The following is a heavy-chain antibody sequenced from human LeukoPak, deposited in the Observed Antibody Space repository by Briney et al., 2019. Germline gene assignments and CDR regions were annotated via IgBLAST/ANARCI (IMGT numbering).Heavy chain of an antibody. CDR2: INLDGSEI. CDR1: GFVFGHSW. V-gene: IGHV3-7*03. J-gene: IGHJ4*02. Sequence: GGSLRLYCGASGFVFGHSWRSWVRPAPGKGLEWVANINLDGSEINYLDSLTGRLTISRDNAKDSLYLQMNGLRAEDTAVYFCVRDRGYSTFDYWGQGTLVTVSS. D-gene: IGHD3-22*01. CDR3: VRDRGYSTFDY.